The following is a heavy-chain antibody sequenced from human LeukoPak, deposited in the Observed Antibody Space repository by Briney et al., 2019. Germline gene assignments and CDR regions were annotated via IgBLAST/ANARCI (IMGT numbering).Heavy chain of an antibody. CDR3: ARDISDSSGYYYVDYFDY. CDR1: GGSISSGGYY. V-gene: IGHV4-31*03. D-gene: IGHD3-22*01. Sequence: SQTLSLTCTVSGGSISSGGYYWSWIRQHPGKGLEWIEYIYYSGSTYYNPSLKSRVTISVDTSKNQFSLKLSSVTAADTAVYYCARDISDSSGYYYVDYFDYWGQGTPVTVSS. J-gene: IGHJ4*02. CDR2: IYYSGST.